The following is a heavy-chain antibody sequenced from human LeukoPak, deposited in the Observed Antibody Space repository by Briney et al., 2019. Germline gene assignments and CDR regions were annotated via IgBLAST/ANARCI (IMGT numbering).Heavy chain of an antibody. CDR3: ARLSIAARPSFDY. Sequence: PSETLSLTCAVYGGSFSGYYWSWIRQPPGKGLEWIGEINHSGSTNYNPSLKGRVTISVDTSKNQFSLKLSSVTAADTAVYYCARLSIAARPSFDYWGQGTLVTVSS. J-gene: IGHJ4*02. CDR1: GGSFSGYY. D-gene: IGHD6-6*01. CDR2: INHSGST. V-gene: IGHV4-34*01.